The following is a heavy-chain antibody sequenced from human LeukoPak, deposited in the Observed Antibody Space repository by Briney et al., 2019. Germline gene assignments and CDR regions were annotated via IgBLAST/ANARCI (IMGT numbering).Heavy chain of an antibody. CDR3: ARFYSGYDGYYFDY. J-gene: IGHJ4*02. Sequence: GGSLRLSCAASGFTFSSYSMNWVRQAPGKGLEWVSSISSSSSYIYYADSVKGRFTISRDNAKNSLYLQMNSLRAEDTAVYYCARFYSGYDGYYFDYWGQGTLVTVSS. V-gene: IGHV3-21*01. D-gene: IGHD5-12*01. CDR1: GFTFSSYS. CDR2: ISSSSSYI.